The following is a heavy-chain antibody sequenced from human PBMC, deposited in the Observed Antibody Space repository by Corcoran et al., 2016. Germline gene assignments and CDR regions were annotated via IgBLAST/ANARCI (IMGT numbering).Heavy chain of an antibody. J-gene: IGHJ6*02. Sequence: EVQLVESGGGLVKPGGSLRLSCAASGFTFSNAWMNWVRQAPGKGLEWVGRIKSKTDGGTTDYAATVKGRFTISRDDSKNTLYLQMNSLKTEDTAVYSCTTGAPHTYSSSSRAYYYYYGMDVWGQGTTVTVSS. D-gene: IGHD6-6*01. V-gene: IGHV3-15*07. CDR2: IKSKTDGGTT. CDR1: GFTFSNAW. CDR3: TTGAPHTYSSSSRAYYYYYGMDV.